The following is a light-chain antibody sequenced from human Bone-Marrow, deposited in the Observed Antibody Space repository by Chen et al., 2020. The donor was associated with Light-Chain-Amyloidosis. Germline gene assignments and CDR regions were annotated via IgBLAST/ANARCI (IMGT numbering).Light chain of an antibody. CDR3: SSYTITNTLV. V-gene: IGLV2-14*01. Sequence: SSPTPPSPVSGFPWPSVPLLCTGTSSDVGGDNHVSWYQQHPDKAPKLMIYEVTNRPSWVPDRFSGSKSDNTASLTISGLQTEDEADYFCSSYTITNTLVFGSGTRVTVL. CDR1: SSDVGGDNH. CDR2: EVT. J-gene: IGLJ1*01.